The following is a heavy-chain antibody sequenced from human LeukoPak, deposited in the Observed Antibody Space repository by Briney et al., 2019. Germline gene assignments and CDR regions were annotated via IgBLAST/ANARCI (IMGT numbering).Heavy chain of an antibody. D-gene: IGHD2-15*01. CDR2: ISYDGTND. Sequence: AGRSLRLSCAASEFSFRSYGMNWVRQAPGKGLEWVALISYDGTNDYYVDSVRRRFTVSRDNSKNTLSLQMNSLRGEDTALYYCATDGYCSGGNCYAGHFHYWGQGTLVTVSS. J-gene: IGHJ4*02. CDR1: EFSFRSYG. V-gene: IGHV3-30*03. CDR3: ATDGYCSGGNCYAGHFHY.